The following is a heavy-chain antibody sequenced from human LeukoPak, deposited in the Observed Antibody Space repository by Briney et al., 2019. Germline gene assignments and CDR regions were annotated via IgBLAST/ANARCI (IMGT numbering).Heavy chain of an antibody. D-gene: IGHD1-26*01. CDR1: GFTFSSYA. CDR3: ARVVGGSYGAFDI. Sequence: GRSLRLSCAASGFTFSSYAMHWVRQAPGKGLEWVSSISSSSSYIYYADSVKGRFTISRDNAKNSLYLQMNSLRAEDTAVYYCARVVGGSYGAFDIWGQGTMVTVSS. V-gene: IGHV3-21*01. CDR2: ISSSSSYI. J-gene: IGHJ3*02.